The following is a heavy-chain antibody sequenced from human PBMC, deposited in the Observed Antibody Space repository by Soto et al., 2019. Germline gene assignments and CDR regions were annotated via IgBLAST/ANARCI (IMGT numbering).Heavy chain of an antibody. D-gene: IGHD5-18*01. V-gene: IGHV1-69*01. J-gene: IGHJ6*02. CDR1: GGTFSSYA. CDR3: ASPTAGGCPTAMVPLYYGMDV. CDR2: IIPIFGTA. Sequence: QVQLVQSGAEVKKPGSSVKVSCKASGGTFSSYAISWVRQAPGQGLEWMGGIIPIFGTANYAQKFQGRVTITADESTSTAYMELSSLRSEDTAVYYCASPTAGGCPTAMVPLYYGMDVWGQGTTVTVSS.